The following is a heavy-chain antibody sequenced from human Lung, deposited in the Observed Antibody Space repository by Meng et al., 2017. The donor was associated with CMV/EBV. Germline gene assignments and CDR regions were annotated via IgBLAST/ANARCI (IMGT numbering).Heavy chain of an antibody. CDR2: ISDSGGNT. CDR3: AKCRSGIAAALNY. D-gene: IGHD6-13*01. J-gene: IGHJ4*02. Sequence: GGSLRLSCAASGFIFSNYALSWVRQAPGKGLEWVSTISDSGGNTYYADSVKGRFTISRDNSKNTLYLQMNSLRAEDTAVYYCAKCRSGIAAALNYWGQGTLVTFSS. CDR1: GFIFSNYA. V-gene: IGHV3-23*01.